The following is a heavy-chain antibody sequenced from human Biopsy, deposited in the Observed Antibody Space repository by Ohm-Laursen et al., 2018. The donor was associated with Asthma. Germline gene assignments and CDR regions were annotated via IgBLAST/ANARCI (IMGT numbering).Heavy chain of an antibody. D-gene: IGHD2-21*02. V-gene: IGHV3-53*01. CDR2: MYDGGSR. CDR1: GVNVINNY. Sequence: SLRLSCAASGVNVINNYMTWVRQAPGKGLAWVSIMYDGGSRFYPDRVKGRCTISRDNSKNTLYLQMGILKPEDTALYYCARAGDTNDCGPAFDIWGLGTMVTVSS. J-gene: IGHJ3*02. CDR3: ARAGDTNDCGPAFDI.